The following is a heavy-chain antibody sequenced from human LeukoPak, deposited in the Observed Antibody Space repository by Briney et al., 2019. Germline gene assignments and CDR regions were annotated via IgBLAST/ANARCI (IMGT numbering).Heavy chain of an antibody. J-gene: IGHJ4*02. CDR3: ARDSDYGDGFDY. Sequence: GRSLRLSCAASGFTFSTYGAHWVRQAPGKGLEWVAVIWHDGSSKYYADSVKGRFLLSRDNSLNTVYLQMNSLRAEDTAVYYCARDSDYGDGFDYWGQGTLVTVSS. D-gene: IGHD4-17*01. CDR2: IWHDGSSK. V-gene: IGHV3-33*01. CDR1: GFTFSTYG.